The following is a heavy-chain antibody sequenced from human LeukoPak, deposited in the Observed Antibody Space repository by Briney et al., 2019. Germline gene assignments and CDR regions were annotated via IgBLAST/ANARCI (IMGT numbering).Heavy chain of an antibody. Sequence: GASVKVSCKASGYTFTSYDINWVRQATGQGLEWMGWMNPNSGNTGYAQKFQGRVTMTRNTSISTAYMELSSLRSEDTAVYYCARAPPYDFWSGYYTNGWFDPWGQGTLVTVSS. CDR2: MNPNSGNT. CDR3: ARAPPYDFWSGYYTNGWFDP. V-gene: IGHV1-8*01. CDR1: GYTFTSYD. J-gene: IGHJ5*02. D-gene: IGHD3-3*01.